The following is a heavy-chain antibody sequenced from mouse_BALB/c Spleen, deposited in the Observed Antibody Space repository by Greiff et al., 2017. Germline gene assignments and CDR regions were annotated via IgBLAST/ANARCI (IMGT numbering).Heavy chain of an antibody. CDR2: INPSTGYT. Sequence: QVQLKQPGAELVKPGASVKMSCKASGYTFTSYWMHWVKQRPGQGLEWIGYINPSTGYTEYNQKFKDKATLTADKSSSTAYMQLSSLTSEDSAVYYCARDGYGAMDYWGQGTSPSPQ. V-gene: IGHV1S26*01. J-gene: IGHJ4*01. CDR3: ARDGYGAMDY. D-gene: IGHD2-2*01. CDR1: GYTFTSYW.